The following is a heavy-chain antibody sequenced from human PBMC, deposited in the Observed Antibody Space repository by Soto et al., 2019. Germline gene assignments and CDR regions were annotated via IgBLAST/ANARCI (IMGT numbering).Heavy chain of an antibody. CDR3: AAGGGLPRYY. V-gene: IGHV4-30-2*01. J-gene: IGHJ4*02. CDR1: GGSISSGGYS. Sequence: QLQLQESGSGLVKPSQTLSLTCAVSGGSISSGGYSWSWIRQPPGKGLEWIGYIYQSGSTYYNPSLKCRVTISVDRSKNQFSLKLSSVTAADTAVYYCAAGGGLPRYYWGQGTLVTVSS. CDR2: IYQSGST. D-gene: IGHD5-12*01.